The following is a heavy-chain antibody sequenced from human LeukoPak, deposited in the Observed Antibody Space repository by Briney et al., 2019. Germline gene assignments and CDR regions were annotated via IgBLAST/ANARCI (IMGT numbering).Heavy chain of an antibody. CDR1: GFTFSSYW. V-gene: IGHV3-74*01. CDR2: TNSGGSST. J-gene: IGHJ4*02. CDR3: ARDDRGYSYALFDY. D-gene: IGHD5-18*01. Sequence: SGESLRLSCAGSGFTFSSYWMHWVRQAPGKGLVWVSRTNSGGSSTSYADSVKGRFTISRDNAKNTLYLQMNSLRADDTAVYYCARDDRGYSYALFDYGSQRTLVTVYS.